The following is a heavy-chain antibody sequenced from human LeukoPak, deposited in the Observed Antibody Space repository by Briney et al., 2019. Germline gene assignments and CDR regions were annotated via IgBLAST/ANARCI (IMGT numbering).Heavy chain of an antibody. J-gene: IGHJ4*02. CDR1: GFTFSSYS. D-gene: IGHD2-15*01. CDR3: AKAPVTTCSGAYCYPFDY. Sequence: PGGSLRLSCAASGFTFSSYSMNWVRQAPGKGREWVSYISNSSSIIYYADSVKGRFTISRDSSKNTLYLQMNSLRAGDAAVYYCAKAPVTTCSGAYCYPFDYWSQGTLVTVSS. CDR2: ISNSSSII. V-gene: IGHV3-48*01.